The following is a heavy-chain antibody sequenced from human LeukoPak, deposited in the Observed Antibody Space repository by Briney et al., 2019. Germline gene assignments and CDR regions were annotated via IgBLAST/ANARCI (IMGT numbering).Heavy chain of an antibody. V-gene: IGHV3-21*04. CDR3: AKDQLLFWFDP. J-gene: IGHJ5*02. Sequence: GGSLRLSCAASAFTFCSYSMNWVREAPGKGLEWVSSISSSSSYIYYADSVKGRFTISRDNAKSALYLQMNSLRAEDTAVYYCAKDQLLFWFDPWGQGTLVTVSS. CDR1: AFTFCSYS. CDR2: ISSSSSYI. D-gene: IGHD2-2*01.